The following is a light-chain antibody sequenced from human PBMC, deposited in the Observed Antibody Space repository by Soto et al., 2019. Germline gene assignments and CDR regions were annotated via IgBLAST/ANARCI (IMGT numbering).Light chain of an antibody. CDR2: DAS. Sequence: DIQMTQSPYTLSASVGDIVTITFRASQRISRWLAWYQQKPGTPPKLLIYDASSLESGVPSRFSGSGSGTEFTLPIRILQPDDVAPYHCQQSNNSPHTFGHGTKLEIK. V-gene: IGKV1-5*01. CDR1: QRISRW. CDR3: QQSNNSPHT. J-gene: IGKJ2*01.